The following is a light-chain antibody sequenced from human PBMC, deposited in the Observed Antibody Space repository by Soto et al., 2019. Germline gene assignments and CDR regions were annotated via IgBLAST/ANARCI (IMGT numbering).Light chain of an antibody. Sequence: EIVLTQSPGTLSLYPGERATLSCRASQSVSSTRLAWYQQKPGQAPRLLIYGASTRATGIADRFSGSGSGTVFTLTISRLEPEDLAVYFCQQHGHSINFGQGTRLHI. V-gene: IGKV3-20*01. J-gene: IGKJ5*01. CDR3: QQHGHSIN. CDR2: GAS. CDR1: QSVSSTR.